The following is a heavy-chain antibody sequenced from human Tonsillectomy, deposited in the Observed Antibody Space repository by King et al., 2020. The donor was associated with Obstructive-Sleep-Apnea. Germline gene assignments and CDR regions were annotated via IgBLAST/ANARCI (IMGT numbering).Heavy chain of an antibody. D-gene: IGHD6-13*01. Sequence: QLVQSGGGVVKPGGSLRLSCAASEFAFSSYAMHWVRQAPGKGLAWLAVISYDGNYKYYADSVKGRFTISRDNSKNTLFLHMNSLSADDSAVYFCATLAASGTVYFYYGIDVWGQGTTVTVSS. CDR1: EFAFSSYA. J-gene: IGHJ6*02. CDR2: ISYDGNYK. CDR3: ATLAASGTVYFYYGIDV. V-gene: IGHV3-30*04.